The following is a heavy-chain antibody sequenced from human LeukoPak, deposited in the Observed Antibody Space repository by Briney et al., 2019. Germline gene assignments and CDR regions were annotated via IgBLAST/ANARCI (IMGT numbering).Heavy chain of an antibody. CDR2: ISSSSSYI. V-gene: IGHV3-21*01. CDR1: GFTFSTYR. J-gene: IGHJ4*02. CDR3: ARDKDVYFDT. Sequence: PGGSLRLSCVGTGFTFSTYRMNWVRQAPGKGLEWVSSISSSSSYIYYADSVKGRITISRDNAKNSLYLQMNSLRVEDTAVYYCARDKDVYFDTWGQGTLVTVSS.